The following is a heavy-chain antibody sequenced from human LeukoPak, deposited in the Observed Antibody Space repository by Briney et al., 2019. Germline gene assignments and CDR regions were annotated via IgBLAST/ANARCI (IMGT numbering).Heavy chain of an antibody. CDR3: ARPDCGGDCRLIQY. J-gene: IGHJ1*01. CDR2: INPNSGDT. CDR1: GYTFTGYY. Sequence: ASVKVSCKASGYTFTGYYIHWVRQSPGQGLEWVGWINPNSGDTEFAQKFQGRVTMTRDTSISTAYMELSRPRSDDTAVYYCARPDCGGDCRLIQYWGQGTLVTVSS. V-gene: IGHV1-2*02. D-gene: IGHD2-21*01.